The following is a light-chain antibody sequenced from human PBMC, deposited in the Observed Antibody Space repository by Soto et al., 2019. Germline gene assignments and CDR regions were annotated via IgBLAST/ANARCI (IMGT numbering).Light chain of an antibody. CDR3: QQYNTSPLT. CDR1: QSTCNW. J-gene: IGKJ4*01. V-gene: IGKV1-5*03. Sequence: DIQMTQSPSTLSASVGDRVTITCRAIQSTCNWLAWYQQKPGKAPNLLIYKASRLESGVPSRFSVSGSGTEVALTISMLQTYDIATSYCQQYNTSPLTFGGGTKVEIK. CDR2: KAS.